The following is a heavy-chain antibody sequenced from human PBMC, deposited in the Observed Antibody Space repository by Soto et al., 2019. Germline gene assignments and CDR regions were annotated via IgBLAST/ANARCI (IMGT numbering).Heavy chain of an antibody. V-gene: IGHV1-69*08. D-gene: IGHD5-12*01. Sequence: QVQLVQSGAEVKKPGSSVKVSCKASGVTFTNDIITWVRQAPGQVLEWMGRIIPLLDIANYAQKFQGRVNITADKSMGTADMELNSLRSEHTAVYYCVRDSPIGSTYSGYDGIDYWGQGTLVPVCS. J-gene: IGHJ4*02. CDR2: IIPLLDIA. CDR1: GVTFTNDI. CDR3: VRDSPIGSTYSGYDGIDY.